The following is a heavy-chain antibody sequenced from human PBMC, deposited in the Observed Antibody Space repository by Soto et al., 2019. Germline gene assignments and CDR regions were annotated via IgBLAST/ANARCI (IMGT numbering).Heavy chain of an antibody. V-gene: IGHV1-69*12. CDR2: IIPIFGTS. CDR3: ARAGVPWPLAVTRYYYYGMDV. D-gene: IGHD4-17*01. Sequence: QVQLVQSGAEVKKPGSSVKVSCKASGGTFSSYAISWVRQAPGQGLEWTGGIIPIFGTSNYAQKFQGRVTITADESTSTAYMELSSLRSEDTAVYYCARAGVPWPLAVTRYYYYGMDVWGQGTTVTVSS. J-gene: IGHJ6*02. CDR1: GGTFSSYA.